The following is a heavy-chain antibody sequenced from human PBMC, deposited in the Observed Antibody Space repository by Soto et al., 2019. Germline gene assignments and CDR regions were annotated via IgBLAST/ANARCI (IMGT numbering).Heavy chain of an antibody. D-gene: IGHD2-15*01. CDR1: GFTFSSDW. CDR3: ASTVVTGY. CDR2: INSDGSST. V-gene: IGHV3-74*01. J-gene: IGHJ4*02. Sequence: EVQLVESGGGLVQPGGSLRLSCAVSGFTFSSDWMHWVRQAPGKGLVWVSRINSDGSSTSYADSVKGRFTISRDNAKNTLCLQMNSLRAEATAVDYCASTVVTGYWGQGTLVTVSS.